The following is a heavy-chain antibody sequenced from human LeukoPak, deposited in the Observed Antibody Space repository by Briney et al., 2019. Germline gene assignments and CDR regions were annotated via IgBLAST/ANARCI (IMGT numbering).Heavy chain of an antibody. CDR3: AKAPLRYFDWSSFDY. Sequence: PGGSLRLSCAASGFIFDDYAMHWVRQAPGKGLEWVSGISWNSGSIGYADSVKGRFTISRDNAKNSLYLQMNSLRAEDTALYYCAKAPLRYFDWSSFDYWGQGTLVTVSS. D-gene: IGHD3-9*01. CDR2: ISWNSGSI. J-gene: IGHJ4*02. V-gene: IGHV3-9*01. CDR1: GFIFDDYA.